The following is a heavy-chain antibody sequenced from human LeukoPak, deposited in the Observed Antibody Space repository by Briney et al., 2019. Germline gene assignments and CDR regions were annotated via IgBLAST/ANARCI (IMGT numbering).Heavy chain of an antibody. V-gene: IGHV1-2*02. CDR2: INPNSGGT. Sequence: ASVKVSCKASGYTFTGYYMHWVRQAPGQGLEWMGWINPNSGGTNYAQKFQGRVTMTRDTSISTAYMELSRLRSDDTAVYYCAILPNDSSSSPFDYWGQGTLVTVSS. CDR3: AILPNDSSSSPFDY. J-gene: IGHJ4*02. D-gene: IGHD6-6*01. CDR1: GYTFTGYY.